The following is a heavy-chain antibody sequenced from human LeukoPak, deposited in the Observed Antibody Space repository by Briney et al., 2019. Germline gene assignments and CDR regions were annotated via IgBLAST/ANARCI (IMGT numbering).Heavy chain of an antibody. CDR2: IDWDDDK. CDR3: ARAQRIYMDV. Sequence: SGPTLLNPTPTLTLTCTFSGFSLRTSGMCVSWIRQPPGKALEWLARIDWDDDKYYSTSLKTRLTISKDTSKNQVVLTMTNMDPVDTATYYCARAQRIYMDVWGKGTTVTVSS. J-gene: IGHJ6*03. D-gene: IGHD3-10*01. V-gene: IGHV2-70*11. CDR1: GFSLRTSGMC.